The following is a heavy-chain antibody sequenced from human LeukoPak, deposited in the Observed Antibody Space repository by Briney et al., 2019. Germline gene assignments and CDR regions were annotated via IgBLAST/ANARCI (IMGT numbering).Heavy chain of an antibody. J-gene: IGHJ3*02. Sequence: ASVKVSCKASGYTFTSYGISWVRQAPGQGLEWMGWISAYNGNTNYAQKLQGRVTMTTDTSTSTAYMELRSLRSDDTAVYYCARFGHSYGYGRGDAFDIWGQGTMVTVSS. V-gene: IGHV1-18*01. CDR3: ARFGHSYGYGRGDAFDI. CDR2: ISAYNGNT. D-gene: IGHD5-18*01. CDR1: GYTFTSYG.